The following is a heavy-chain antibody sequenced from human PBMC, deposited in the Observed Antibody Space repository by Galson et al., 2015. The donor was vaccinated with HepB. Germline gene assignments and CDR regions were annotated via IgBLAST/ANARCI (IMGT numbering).Heavy chain of an antibody. V-gene: IGHV3-33*01. CDR1: GFTFSSYG. J-gene: IGHJ4*02. Sequence: SLRLSCAASGFTFSSYGMHWVRQAPGKGLEWVTVIWNDGSNKYYVDPVKGRFTISRDNSKNTLYLQMNTLRAEDTAVYYCARGGGYNYGVVDYWGQGTLVTVSS. CDR3: ARGGGYNYGVVDY. D-gene: IGHD5-18*01. CDR2: IWNDGSNK.